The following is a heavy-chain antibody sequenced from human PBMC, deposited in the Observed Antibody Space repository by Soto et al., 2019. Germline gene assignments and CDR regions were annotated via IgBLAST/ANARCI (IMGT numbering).Heavy chain of an antibody. CDR2: IKSKTDGGTT. J-gene: IGHJ4*02. CDR3: TTVYYDFWSGYYSFDY. D-gene: IGHD3-3*01. V-gene: IGHV3-15*07. CDR1: GFNFSNAW. Sequence: PGGSQRPSCASSGFNFSNAWMNWVRQAPGKGLEWVGRIKSKTDGGTTDYAAPVKGRFTISRDDSKNTLYLQMNSLKTEDTAVYYCTTVYYDFWSGYYSFDYWGQGTLVTVSS.